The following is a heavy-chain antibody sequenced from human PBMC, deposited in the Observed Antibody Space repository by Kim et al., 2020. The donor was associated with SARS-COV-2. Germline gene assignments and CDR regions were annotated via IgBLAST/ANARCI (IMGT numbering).Heavy chain of an antibody. CDR1: GFTFSDYP. CDR3: ATSGCGSTTCYGDG. J-gene: IGHJ1*01. CDR2: ISTNGGST. Sequence: GGSLRLSCSTSGFTFSDYPMFWVRQAPGKGLEYVSAISTNGGSTFYADSLKGRFTISRDNSKNTLYLQMTSLRAEDTAVYYCATSGCGSTTCYGDGWGQG. V-gene: IGHV3-64D*09. D-gene: IGHD2-2*01.